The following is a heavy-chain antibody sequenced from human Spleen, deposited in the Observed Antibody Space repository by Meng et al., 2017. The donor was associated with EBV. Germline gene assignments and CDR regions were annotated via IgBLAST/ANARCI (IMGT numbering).Heavy chain of an antibody. CDR3: ASPLGYCTGGVCHDAFDI. Sequence: QVPPQEWGAGLLKPSETLSLTCVVYGGSFRGYYWSWIRQPPGMGLEWIGDINHSGSTNYNPSLKSRVTISVDTSKNQFSLKLTSVAAADTALYYCASPLGYCTGGVCHDAFDIWGQGTMVTVSS. D-gene: IGHD2-8*02. CDR1: GGSFRGYY. CDR2: INHSGST. J-gene: IGHJ3*02. V-gene: IGHV4-34*01.